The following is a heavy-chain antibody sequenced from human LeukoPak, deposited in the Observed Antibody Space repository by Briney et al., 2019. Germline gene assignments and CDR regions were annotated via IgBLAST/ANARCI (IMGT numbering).Heavy chain of an antibody. Sequence: ASETLSLTCTVSGGSISSYYWCWIRQPPGKGLEWIGYIYYSGSTNYNPSLKSRVTISVDTSKNQFSLKLSSVTAADTAVYYCARRGGSGYSDNWFDPWGQGTLVTVSS. J-gene: IGHJ5*02. CDR1: GGSISSYY. CDR3: ARRGGSGYSDNWFDP. D-gene: IGHD3-22*01. CDR2: IYYSGST. V-gene: IGHV4-59*01.